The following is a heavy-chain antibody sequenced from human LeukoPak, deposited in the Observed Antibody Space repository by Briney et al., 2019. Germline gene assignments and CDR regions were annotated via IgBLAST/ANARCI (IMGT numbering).Heavy chain of an antibody. CDR1: GLTFDDYR. CDR3: ARDQTPFY. Sequence: RRSLTHSCAPSGLTFDDYRRHWLGQAPGKGLDWVARSKHEGNEDYYVDSVKGRLTISRDNAKSSMWQQMNSLRDEDTAVYYCARDQTPFYWGQGSLVTVSS. D-gene: IGHD2-15*01. J-gene: IGHJ4*02. CDR2: SKHEGNED. V-gene: IGHV3-7*01.